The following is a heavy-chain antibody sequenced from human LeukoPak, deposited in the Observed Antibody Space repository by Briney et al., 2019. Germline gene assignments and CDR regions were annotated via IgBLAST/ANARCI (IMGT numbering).Heavy chain of an antibody. CDR2: INHSGST. D-gene: IGHD4-23*01. CDR3: ARHGRYGGNPRYYYYYMDV. V-gene: IGHV4-34*01. J-gene: IGHJ6*03. Sequence: PSETLSLTCAVYGGSFSGYYWSWIRQPPGKGLEWIGEINHSGSTNYNPSLKSRVTISVDTSKNQFSLKLSSVTAADTAVYYCARHGRYGGNPRYYYYYMDVWGKGTTVTISS. CDR1: GGSFSGYY.